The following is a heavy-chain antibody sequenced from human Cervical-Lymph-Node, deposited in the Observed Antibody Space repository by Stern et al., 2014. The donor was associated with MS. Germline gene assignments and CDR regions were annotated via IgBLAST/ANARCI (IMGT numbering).Heavy chain of an antibody. CDR3: ARNGGNYAFDY. CDR1: GGSISSGYW. V-gene: IGHV4-4*02. Sequence: QVQLQESGPGLVKPSGTLSLTCAVSGGSISSGYWWSWVRQPPGKGLEWIGEIYLSGSTNYNPSLKSRVTISVDTSKNHFSLKMNSVNAADTAVYYCARNGGNYAFDYWGQGTLVAVSS. J-gene: IGHJ4*02. CDR2: IYLSGST. D-gene: IGHD4-23*01.